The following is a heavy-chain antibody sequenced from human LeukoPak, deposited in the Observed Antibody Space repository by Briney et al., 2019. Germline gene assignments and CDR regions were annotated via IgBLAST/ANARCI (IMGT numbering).Heavy chain of an antibody. CDR1: GYIFTSYD. Sequence: ASVTVSCTASGYIFTSYDINWVRQATGQGLEWLGWMNPNSGATGYAQKFQGRVTMTRDTSISTAYMELSSLRFEDTAVYYCARSPTYYDILTGYYYFDYWGQGTLVTVSS. CDR3: ARSPTYYDILTGYYYFDY. CDR2: MNPNSGAT. J-gene: IGHJ4*02. V-gene: IGHV1-8*01. D-gene: IGHD3-9*01.